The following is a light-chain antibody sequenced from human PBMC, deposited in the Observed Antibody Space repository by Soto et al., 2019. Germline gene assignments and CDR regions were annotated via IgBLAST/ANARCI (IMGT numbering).Light chain of an antibody. CDR2: GAS. CDR3: QQYNNWPRT. CDR1: QSVSSN. J-gene: IGKJ1*01. V-gene: IGKV3-15*01. Sequence: EIVMTQSPATLSVSPGERATLSCRASQSVSSNLAWYQQKPGQAPRLLIYGASTRATGIPARFSGSGSGTGFTLTISSLQSEDFAVYYSQQYNNWPRTFGQGTKVEIK.